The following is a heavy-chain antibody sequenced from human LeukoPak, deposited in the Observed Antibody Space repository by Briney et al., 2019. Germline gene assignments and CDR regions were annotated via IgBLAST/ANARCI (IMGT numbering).Heavy chain of an antibody. D-gene: IGHD2-15*01. V-gene: IGHV1-18*01. Sequence: ASVKVSCKASGYTFTSYAIQWVRQAPGQRLEWMGWISAYNGNTNYAQKLQGRVTMTTDTSTSTAYMELRSLRSDDTAVYYCARVSRGYCSGGSCYVDYWGQGTLVTVSS. CDR3: ARVSRGYCSGGSCYVDY. CDR2: ISAYNGNT. CDR1: GYTFTSYA. J-gene: IGHJ4*02.